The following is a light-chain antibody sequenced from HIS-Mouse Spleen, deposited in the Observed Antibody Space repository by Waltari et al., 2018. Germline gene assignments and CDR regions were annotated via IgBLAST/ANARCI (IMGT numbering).Light chain of an antibody. CDR2: KDS. V-gene: IGLV3-27*01. J-gene: IGLJ2*01. CDR1: VLAKKY. Sequence: SYELTQPSSVSVSPGQTARITCSGDVLAKKYARWFQQKPGQAPVLVIYKDSERPSGIPGRFSGSSSGTTVTLTIRGAQVEDEADYYCYSAADNNRVFGGGTKLTVL. CDR3: YSAADNNRV.